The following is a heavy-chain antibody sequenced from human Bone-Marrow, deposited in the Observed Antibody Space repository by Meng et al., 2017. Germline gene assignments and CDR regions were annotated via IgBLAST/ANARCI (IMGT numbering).Heavy chain of an antibody. Sequence: SETLLLTCTVSGGSISGYHWTWIRQSPGKGLEWIGYIDDRGITTYNPFLKSRLTISLDTSKTQCSLKLSSVTAADTAVYYCARYGGAVNTVRGFDPCGRGTLVTVSS. CDR3: ARYGGAVNTVRGFDP. CDR1: GGSISGYH. D-gene: IGHD2-21*01. CDR2: IDDRGIT. V-gene: IGHV4-59*01. J-gene: IGHJ5*02.